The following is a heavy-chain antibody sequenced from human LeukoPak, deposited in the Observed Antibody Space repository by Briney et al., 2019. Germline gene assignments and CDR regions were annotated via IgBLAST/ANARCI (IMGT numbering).Heavy chain of an antibody. CDR1: GGSFSGYY. CDR3: ARLVYYGSGSYPSFDY. D-gene: IGHD3-10*01. Sequence: SQTLSLTCAVYGGSFSGYYWSWIRQPPGKGLEWIGEINHSGSTNYNPSLKSRVTISVDTSKNQFSLKLSSVTAADTAVYYCARLVYYGSGSYPSFDYWGQGTLVTVSS. J-gene: IGHJ4*02. V-gene: IGHV4-34*01. CDR2: INHSGST.